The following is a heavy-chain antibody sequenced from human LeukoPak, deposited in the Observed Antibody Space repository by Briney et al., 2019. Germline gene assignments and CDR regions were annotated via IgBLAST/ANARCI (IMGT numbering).Heavy chain of an antibody. CDR2: ISYVGSNK. CDR1: GFTFSSYG. V-gene: IGHV3-30*18. CDR3: AKVMVTTVTNHDYYYGMDV. J-gene: IGHJ6*02. Sequence: GGSLRLSCAASGFTFSSYGMHWVRQAPGKGLEWGAVISYVGSNKYYPDSVKGRFTISRDNSKNTLYLQMNSLRAEDTAVYYCAKVMVTTVTNHDYYYGMDVWGQGTTVTVSS. D-gene: IGHD4-17*01.